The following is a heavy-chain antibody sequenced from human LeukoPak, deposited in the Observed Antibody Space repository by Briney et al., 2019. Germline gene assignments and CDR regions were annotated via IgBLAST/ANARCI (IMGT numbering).Heavy chain of an antibody. CDR2: ISYDGSNK. J-gene: IGHJ4*02. D-gene: IGHD6-19*01. CDR3: AKGHGRGWSGDYFDY. CDR1: GFTFSSYG. Sequence: GGSLRLSCAASGFTFSSYGMHWVRQAPGKGLEWVAVISYDGSNKYYADSVKGRFTISRDNSKNTLYLQMNSLRAEDTAVYYCAKGHGRGWSGDYFDYWGQGTLVTVSS. V-gene: IGHV3-30*18.